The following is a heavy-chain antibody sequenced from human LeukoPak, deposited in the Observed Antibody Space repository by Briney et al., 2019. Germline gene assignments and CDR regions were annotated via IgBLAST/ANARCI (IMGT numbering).Heavy chain of an antibody. CDR1: GFTFSSYW. CDR3: ARDSGWSHYFDY. D-gene: IGHD6-19*01. CDR2: IYSGGNT. Sequence: GGSLRLSCAASGFTFSSYWMSWVRQAPGKGLEWVSVIYSGGNTYYADSVKGRFTISRDNSKNTLYLQMNSLRAEDTAVYYCARDSGWSHYFDYWGQGTLVTVSS. J-gene: IGHJ4*02. V-gene: IGHV3-66*01.